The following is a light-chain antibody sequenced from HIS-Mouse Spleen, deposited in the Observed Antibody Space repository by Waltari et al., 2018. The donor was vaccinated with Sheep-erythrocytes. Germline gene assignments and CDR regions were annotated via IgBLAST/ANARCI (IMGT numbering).Light chain of an antibody. V-gene: IGLV2-11*01. Sequence: QSALTQPRSVSGSPGQSVTISCTGTSSYVGGYNYVAWYPQHPGKAPKPMIYDVSKRPSGLPDRFSGSKSGNTASLTISGLQAEDEADYYCCSYAGSYTWVFGGGTKLTVL. CDR1: SSYVGGYNY. CDR3: CSYAGSYTWV. CDR2: DVS. J-gene: IGLJ3*02.